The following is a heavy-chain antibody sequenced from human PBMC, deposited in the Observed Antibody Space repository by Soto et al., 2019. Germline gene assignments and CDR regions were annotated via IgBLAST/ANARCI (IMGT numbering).Heavy chain of an antibody. Sequence: QVQLVESGGGVVQPGRSLKLSCAASGFTFSNYAIHWVRQAPGKGLEWVAVIASDGKDKRYVDSAKGRFTISRDNSKNTVYLQMDRLRGEDTAVYYCAKDGTIGAADYFFDFWGQGSLVTVSS. J-gene: IGHJ4*02. V-gene: IGHV3-30*18. CDR2: IASDGKDK. D-gene: IGHD6-13*01. CDR1: GFTFSNYA. CDR3: AKDGTIGAADYFFDF.